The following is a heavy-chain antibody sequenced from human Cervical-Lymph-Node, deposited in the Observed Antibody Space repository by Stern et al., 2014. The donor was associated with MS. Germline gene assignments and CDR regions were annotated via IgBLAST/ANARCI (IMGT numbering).Heavy chain of an antibody. CDR1: GGSISSGGYY. CDR2: IYYSGST. D-gene: IGHD3-3*01. V-gene: IGHV4-31*03. Sequence: QLQLQESGPGLVKPSQTLSLTFTVSGGSISSGGYYWSWIRQHPGKGLEWIGYIYYSGSTYYNPSLKSRVTISVDTSKTQFSLKLSSVTAADTAVYYCARVSYDFWSGYFPFDYWGQGTLVTVSS. J-gene: IGHJ4*02. CDR3: ARVSYDFWSGYFPFDY.